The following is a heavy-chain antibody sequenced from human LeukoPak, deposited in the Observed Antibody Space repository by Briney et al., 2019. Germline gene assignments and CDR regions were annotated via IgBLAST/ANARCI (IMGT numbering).Heavy chain of an antibody. D-gene: IGHD4-23*01. V-gene: IGHV4-59*01. CDR1: GGSISSYY. J-gene: IGHJ3*02. CDR2: IYYSGST. CDR3: ARVNSSDAFDI. Sequence: PSETLSLTCTVSGGSISSYYWSWIRQPPGKGLEWIGYIYYSGSTSYNPSLKSRVTISVDTSKNQFSLKLSSVTAADTAVYYCARVNSSDAFDIWGQGTMVTVSS.